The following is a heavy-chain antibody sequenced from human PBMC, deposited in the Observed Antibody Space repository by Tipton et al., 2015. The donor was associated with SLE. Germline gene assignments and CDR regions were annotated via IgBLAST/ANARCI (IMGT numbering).Heavy chain of an antibody. V-gene: IGHV4-39*07. D-gene: IGHD6-6*01. Sequence: TLSLTCTVSGGSISSSSYYWGWIRQPPGKGLEWIGSIYYSGSTYNPSLKSRVTISVDTSKNQFSLKLSSVTAADTAVYYCARDWVIAACLDYWGQGTLVTVSS. CDR2: IYYSGST. J-gene: IGHJ4*02. CDR1: GGSISSSSYY. CDR3: ARDWVIAACLDY.